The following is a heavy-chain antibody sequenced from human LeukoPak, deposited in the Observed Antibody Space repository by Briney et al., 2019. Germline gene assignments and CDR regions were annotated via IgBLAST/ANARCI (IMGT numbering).Heavy chain of an antibody. J-gene: IGHJ4*02. V-gene: IGHV4-4*07. CDR1: GASINSHY. CDR2: IYISGST. Sequence: SSETLSLTCSVSGASINSHYRTWIRQPAGKGLEWIGRIYISGSTNYSPSLKSRVTMSVDTSKNQFSLNLISVTAADTAVYYCARALNPLPGTYFFDYWGQGTLVTVSS. CDR3: ARALNPLPGTYFFDY. D-gene: IGHD2-15*01.